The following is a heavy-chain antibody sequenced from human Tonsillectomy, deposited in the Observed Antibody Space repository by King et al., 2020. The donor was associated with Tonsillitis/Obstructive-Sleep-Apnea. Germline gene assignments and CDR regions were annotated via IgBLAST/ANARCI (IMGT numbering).Heavy chain of an antibody. Sequence: VQLVESGGGVVQPGRSLRLSCAASGFTFSSYAMHWVRQAPGKGLEWVAVISYDGSNKYYADSVKGRFTISRDNSKNTLYLQMSSLRAEDTAVYYCARDFTATFDYGMDVWGQGTTVTVSS. J-gene: IGHJ6*02. V-gene: IGHV3-30*04. D-gene: IGHD3-16*01. CDR2: ISYDGSNK. CDR1: GFTFSSYA. CDR3: ARDFTATFDYGMDV.